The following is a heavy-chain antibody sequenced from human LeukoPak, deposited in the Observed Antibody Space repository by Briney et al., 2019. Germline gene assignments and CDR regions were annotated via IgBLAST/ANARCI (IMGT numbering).Heavy chain of an antibody. CDR3: ARDGGCGGDCYSSHFDY. Sequence: SVKVSCKASGYTFTSYYMHWVRQAPGQGLEWMGRIIPIFDTANYAQKFQGRVTITTDESTSTAYMELSSLRFEDTAVYYCARDGGCGGDCYSSHFDYWGQGTQVTVSS. V-gene: IGHV1-69*05. CDR2: IIPIFDTA. CDR1: GYTFTSYY. D-gene: IGHD2-21*02. J-gene: IGHJ4*02.